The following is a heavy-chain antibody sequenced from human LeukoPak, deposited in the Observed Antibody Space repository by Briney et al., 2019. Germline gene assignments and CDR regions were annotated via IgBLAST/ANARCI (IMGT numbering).Heavy chain of an antibody. Sequence: PGGSLRLSCAASGFTFSDYYMSWIRQAPGKGLEWVSYISSSGSTKYYADSVKGRFTISRDNAKNSLYLQMNSLRAEDTAVYYCVRERYGGNGDLDYWGQGTLVTVSS. CDR1: GFTFSDYY. V-gene: IGHV3-11*01. CDR3: VRERYGGNGDLDY. D-gene: IGHD4-23*01. CDR2: ISSSGSTK. J-gene: IGHJ4*02.